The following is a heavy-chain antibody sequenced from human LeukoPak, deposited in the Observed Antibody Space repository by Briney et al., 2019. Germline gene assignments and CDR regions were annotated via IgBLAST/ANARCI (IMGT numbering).Heavy chain of an antibody. Sequence: GRSLRLSCAASGFTFSSYAMHWVRQAPGKGLEWVAVISYDGSNKYYADSVKGRFTISRDNSKNTLYLQMNSLRAGDTAVYYCAREWELPLVFDYWGQGTLVTVSS. CDR3: AREWELPLVFDY. D-gene: IGHD1-26*01. CDR2: ISYDGSNK. J-gene: IGHJ4*02. V-gene: IGHV3-30-3*01. CDR1: GFTFSSYA.